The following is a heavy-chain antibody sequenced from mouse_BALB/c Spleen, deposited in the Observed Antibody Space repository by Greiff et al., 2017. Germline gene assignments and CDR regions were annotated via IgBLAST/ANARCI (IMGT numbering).Heavy chain of an antibody. CDR3: ARKPPSDGYCLYYFDY. V-gene: IGHV2-2*02. CDR2: IWSGGST. J-gene: IGHJ2*01. CDR1: GFSLTSYG. D-gene: IGHD2-3*01. Sequence: QVQLQQSGPGLVQPSQSLSITCTVSGFSLTSYGVHWVRQPPGKGLEWLGVIWSGGSTDYNAAFISRLSISKDNSKSQVFFKMNSLQANDTAIYYCARKPPSDGYCLYYFDYWGQGTTLTVSS.